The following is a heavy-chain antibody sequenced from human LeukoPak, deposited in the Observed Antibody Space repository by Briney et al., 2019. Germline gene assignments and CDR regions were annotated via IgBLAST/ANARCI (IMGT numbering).Heavy chain of an antibody. D-gene: IGHD3-22*01. CDR1: GFTFSDNY. V-gene: IGHV3-11*04. Sequence: GGALRLSCAASGFTFSDNYMSWIRQAPGKGLEWISYISSSGSNTYYADSVKGRFTISRDNAKNSLYLQMNSLGAEDTAVYYCARSSTTYYYDTSSHYWGQGTLVTVSS. CDR3: ARSSTTYYYDTSSHY. CDR2: ISSSGSNT. J-gene: IGHJ4*02.